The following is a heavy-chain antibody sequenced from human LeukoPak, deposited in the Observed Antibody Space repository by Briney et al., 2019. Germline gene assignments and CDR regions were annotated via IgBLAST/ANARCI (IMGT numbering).Heavy chain of an antibody. Sequence: GASVRVSCKASGYTFTSYYMHWVRQAPGQGLEWMGIINPSGGSTSYAQKFQGRVTMTRDMSTSTVYMELSSLRSEDTAVYYCARDAAAGVFFDYWGQGTLVTVSS. CDR3: ARDAAAGVFFDY. CDR1: GYTFTSYY. V-gene: IGHV1-46*01. J-gene: IGHJ4*02. CDR2: INPSGGST. D-gene: IGHD6-13*01.